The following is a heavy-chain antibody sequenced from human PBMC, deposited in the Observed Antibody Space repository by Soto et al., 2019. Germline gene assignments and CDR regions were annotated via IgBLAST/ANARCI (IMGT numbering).Heavy chain of an antibody. Sequence: PSETLSLTCTVSGGSISSDNYYWSWIRQPPGKGLEWIGYIYYSGTTYYNPSLKSRVTISVDTSKNQFSLKLSSVTAADTAVYFCARDQVARGYSGDPYDDYGMDVWGQGTTVTVSS. CDR1: GGSISSDNYY. CDR2: IYYSGTT. V-gene: IGHV4-30-4*02. D-gene: IGHD5-18*01. J-gene: IGHJ6*02. CDR3: ARDQVARGYSGDPYDDYGMDV.